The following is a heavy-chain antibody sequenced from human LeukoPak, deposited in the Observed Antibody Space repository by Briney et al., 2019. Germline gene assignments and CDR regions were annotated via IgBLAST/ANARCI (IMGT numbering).Heavy chain of an antibody. CDR1: GFTFSSYA. D-gene: IGHD3-22*01. CDR2: ISYDGSNK. CDR3: ARGRSELYYYDSSGPDIY. Sequence: GGSLRLSCAASGFTFSSYAMSWVRQAPGKGLEWVAVISYDGSNKYYADSVKGRFTISRDNSKNTLYLQMNSLRAEDTAVYYCARGRSELYYYDSSGPDIYWGQGTLVTVSS. J-gene: IGHJ4*02. V-gene: IGHV3-30*04.